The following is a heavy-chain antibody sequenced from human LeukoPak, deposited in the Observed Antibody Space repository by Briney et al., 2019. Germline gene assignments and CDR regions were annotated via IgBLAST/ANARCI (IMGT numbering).Heavy chain of an antibody. V-gene: IGHV1-18*01. CDR1: GYTFTSYG. CDR3: ARVPPRYCSSTSCSRGPFDP. Sequence: ASVKVSCKASGYTFTSYGISWVRQAPGQGLEWMGWINAYNGNTNYAQKLQGRVTMTTDTSTSTAYMELRSLRSDDTAVYYCARVPPRYCSSTSCSRGPFDPWGQGTLVTVSS. CDR2: INAYNGNT. J-gene: IGHJ5*02. D-gene: IGHD2-2*01.